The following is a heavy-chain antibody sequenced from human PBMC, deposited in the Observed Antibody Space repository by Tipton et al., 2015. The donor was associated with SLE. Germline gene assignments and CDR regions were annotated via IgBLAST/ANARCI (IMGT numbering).Heavy chain of an antibody. CDR3: ARDVFTNYYDFGMDV. CDR2: INFDGTTT. J-gene: IGHJ6*02. Sequence: SLRLSCAASGFTFSSYWMHWVRQAPGKGLVWVSHINFDGTTTTYADSVKGRFTISRDNAKNTLYLQMNSLRAEDTAVYYCARDVFTNYYDFGMDVWGQGTAVTVSS. CDR1: GFTFSSYW. V-gene: IGHV3-74*01.